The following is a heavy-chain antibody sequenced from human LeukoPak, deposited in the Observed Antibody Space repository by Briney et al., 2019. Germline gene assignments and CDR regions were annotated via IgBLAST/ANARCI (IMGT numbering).Heavy chain of an antibody. V-gene: IGHV3-23*01. CDR3: ARGPQNWYCSTTSCPPFYYYGVDV. Sequence: PGGSLRLSCAASGVTLSSYAMSWARQAPGKGLEWVSGISSSGSGGNTYYADSVKGRFTISRDNFENTLYLQMNSLRTEDTAVYYCARGPQNWYCSTTSCPPFYYYGVDVWGQGTTVTVSS. CDR1: GVTLSSYA. CDR2: ISSSGSGGNT. J-gene: IGHJ6*02. D-gene: IGHD2-2*01.